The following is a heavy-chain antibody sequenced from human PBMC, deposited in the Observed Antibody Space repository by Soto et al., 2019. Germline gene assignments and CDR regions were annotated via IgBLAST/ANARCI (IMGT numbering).Heavy chain of an antibody. CDR2: ISGSGGST. Sequence: EVQLLESGGGLVQPGGSLRLSCAASGFTFSSYAMSWVRQAPGKGLEWVSAISGSGGSTYYADSVKGRFTISRDNSKNTLYLQMNSLRAEDTAVYYCAKDSMIVVVIRGKDAFDIWGQGTMVTVSS. D-gene: IGHD3-22*01. CDR1: GFTFSSYA. J-gene: IGHJ3*02. V-gene: IGHV3-23*01. CDR3: AKDSMIVVVIRGKDAFDI.